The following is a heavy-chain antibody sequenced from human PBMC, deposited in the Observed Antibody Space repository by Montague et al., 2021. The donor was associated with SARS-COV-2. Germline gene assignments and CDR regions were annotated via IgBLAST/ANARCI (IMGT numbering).Heavy chain of an antibody. CDR2: IYFRGST. Sequence: SETLSLTCSVSGGQFIRSSHYWAWIRQATGRGLEWIGNIYFRGSTNSNPSLRSRLTLSLDMSRAQFSLELRAVTASDTALYYCARAYRGVPYWDFFDSWGQGLLVAVSS. D-gene: IGHD2-8*02. V-gene: IGHV4-39*07. CDR1: GGQFIRSSHY. CDR3: ARAYRGVPYWDFFDS. J-gene: IGHJ4*02.